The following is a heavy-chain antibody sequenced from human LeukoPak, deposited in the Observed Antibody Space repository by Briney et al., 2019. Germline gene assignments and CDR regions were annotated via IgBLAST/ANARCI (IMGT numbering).Heavy chain of an antibody. Sequence: GSVKVSCRASGYTFTRNAMNWVRQAPGQGLEWMGWINPNNGNPSYAQGFTGRFVFSLDTSVSTAYLQISSLEADDTAVYYCARDATTAVFDYRGQGTLVTVSS. CDR3: ARDATTAVFDY. D-gene: IGHD4-23*01. V-gene: IGHV7-4-1*02. J-gene: IGHJ4*02. CDR1: GYTFTRNA. CDR2: INPNNGNP.